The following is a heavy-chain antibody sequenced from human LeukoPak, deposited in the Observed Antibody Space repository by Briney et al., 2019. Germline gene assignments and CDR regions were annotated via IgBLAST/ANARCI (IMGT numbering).Heavy chain of an antibody. CDR3: ARQGEVIVVVPAAIRGPGEFDY. J-gene: IGHJ4*02. CDR1: GYSISSGYY. CDR2: IYHSGGT. V-gene: IGHV4-38-2*02. Sequence: SETLSLTCTVSGYSISSGYYWGWIRQPPGKGLEWIGSIYHSGGTYYNPSLKSRVTISVDTSKNQFSLKLSSVTAADTAVYYCARQGEVIVVVPAAIRGPGEFDYWGQGTLVTVSS. D-gene: IGHD2-2*02.